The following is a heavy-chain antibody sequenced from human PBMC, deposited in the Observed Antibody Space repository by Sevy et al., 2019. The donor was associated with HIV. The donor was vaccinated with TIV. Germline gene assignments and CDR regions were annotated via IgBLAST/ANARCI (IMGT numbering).Heavy chain of an antibody. CDR1: GGSISRNSHY. CDR2: IYYSGST. Sequence: SETLSLTCTVSGGSISRNSHYWGWIRQPPGKGLEWIGSIYYSGSTYYNPSLKSRVTISGDTSKNQFSLKLSSVTAADTAVYYCATHALSITMFGVVTRNWFDPWGQGTLVTVSS. V-gene: IGHV4-39*01. CDR3: ATHALSITMFGVVTRNWFDP. J-gene: IGHJ5*02. D-gene: IGHD3-3*01.